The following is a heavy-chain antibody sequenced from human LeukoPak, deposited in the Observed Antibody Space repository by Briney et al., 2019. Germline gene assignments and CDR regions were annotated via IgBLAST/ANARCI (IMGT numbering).Heavy chain of an antibody. J-gene: IGHJ6*03. CDR1: GFRFSSYE. CDR2: ISSSGSII. Sequence: GGSLRLSCAASGFRFSSYEMNWVRQAPGKGLEWVSHISSSGSIIFYADSVKGRFTISRDNAKNSLYLQMNSLRAEDTTVYYCAGRLSSAYYYRDVWGKGPTVPVPS. D-gene: IGHD3-10*01. CDR3: AGRLSSAYYYRDV. V-gene: IGHV3-48*03.